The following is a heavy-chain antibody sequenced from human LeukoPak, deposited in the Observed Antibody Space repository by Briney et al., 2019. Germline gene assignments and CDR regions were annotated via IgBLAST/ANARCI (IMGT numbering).Heavy chain of an antibody. V-gene: IGHV1-18*01. Sequence: GESLKISCKASGYTFTSYGISWVRQAPGQGLEWMGWISAYNGNTNYAQKLQGRVTMTTDTSTSTAYMELRSLRSDDTAVYYCARAQPPYYYYYYMDVWGKGTTVTVSS. J-gene: IGHJ6*03. CDR2: ISAYNGNT. CDR3: ARAQPPYYYYYYMDV. CDR1: GYTFTSYG.